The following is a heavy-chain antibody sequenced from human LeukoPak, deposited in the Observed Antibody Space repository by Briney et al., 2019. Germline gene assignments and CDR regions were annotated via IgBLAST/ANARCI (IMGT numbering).Heavy chain of an antibody. V-gene: IGHV3-23*01. CDR2: ISGGGDIT. Sequence: GGSLRLSCAASGFTFSTYAMSWVRQTPAKGLEWVSVISGGGDITYYADSVKGRFTISRDNSKNTLYLQMNSLRAEDTAVYYCAKDEVVQGFDYWGQGTLVTVSS. CDR3: AKDEVVQGFDY. CDR1: GFTFSTYA. D-gene: IGHD2-15*01. J-gene: IGHJ4*02.